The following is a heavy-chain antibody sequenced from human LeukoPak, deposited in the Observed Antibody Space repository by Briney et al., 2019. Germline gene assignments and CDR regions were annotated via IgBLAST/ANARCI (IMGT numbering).Heavy chain of an antibody. Sequence: SETLSLTCTVSGGSISSSSYYWGWIRQPPGKGLEWIGSIYYSGSTYYNPSLKSRVTISVDTSKNQFSLNLSSVAAADTAEYYCARLCYDSSGYYQICYFDYWGQGTLVTVSS. V-gene: IGHV4-39*01. CDR3: ARLCYDSSGYYQICYFDY. CDR2: IYYSGST. D-gene: IGHD3-22*01. CDR1: GGSISSSSYY. J-gene: IGHJ4*02.